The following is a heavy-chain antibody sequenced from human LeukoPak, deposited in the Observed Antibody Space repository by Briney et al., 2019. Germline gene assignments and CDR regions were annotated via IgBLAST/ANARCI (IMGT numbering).Heavy chain of an antibody. V-gene: IGHV1-2*02. CDR2: INPNSGGT. Sequence: ASVKVSCKASGYTFTGYYMHWVRQAPGQGLEWMGWINPNSGGTNYAQKFQGRVTMTRDTSISTAYMELSRLRSDDTAVYYCARDVIGGSGSSPGYWGQGTLVTVSS. J-gene: IGHJ4*02. CDR3: ARDVIGGSGSSPGY. D-gene: IGHD3-10*01. CDR1: GYTFTGYY.